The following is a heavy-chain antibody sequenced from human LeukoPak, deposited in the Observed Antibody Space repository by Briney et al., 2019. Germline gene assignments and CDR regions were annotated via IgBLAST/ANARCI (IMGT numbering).Heavy chain of an antibody. J-gene: IGHJ4*02. CDR2: IYHSGST. D-gene: IGHD4-17*01. Sequence: KPSETLSLTCTVSGYSISSGYYWGWIRQPPGKGLEWIGSIYHSGSTYYNPSLKSRVTISVDTSKNQFSLKLSSVTAADTAVYYCARDGNYGDLGYWGQGTLVTVSS. CDR3: ARDGNYGDLGY. V-gene: IGHV4-38-2*02. CDR1: GYSISSGYY.